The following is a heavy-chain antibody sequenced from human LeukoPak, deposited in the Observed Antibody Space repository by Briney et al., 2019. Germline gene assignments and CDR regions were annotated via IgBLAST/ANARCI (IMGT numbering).Heavy chain of an antibody. J-gene: IGHJ3*02. V-gene: IGHV3-74*01. D-gene: IGHD2-8*01. CDR2: IHDGGTTT. Sequence: GGSLRLSCAASGFTFSSHWMHWVRQAPGKGLVWVSRIHDGGTTTNYADSVKGRFTISRDNAKNTLYLQMNSLRAEDTAVYYCAIVYAVPDKRNALDMWGQGTMVTVSS. CDR1: GFTFSSHW. CDR3: AIVYAVPDKRNALDM.